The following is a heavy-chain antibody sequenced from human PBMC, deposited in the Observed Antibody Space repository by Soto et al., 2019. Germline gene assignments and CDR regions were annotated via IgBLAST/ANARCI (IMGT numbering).Heavy chain of an antibody. D-gene: IGHD2-15*01. V-gene: IGHV4-39*02. CDR2: IYYSGNT. Sequence: QLQLXESGPGLVKPSETLSLTCTVSGGSISSSSYYWGWIRQPPGKGLEWIGSIYYSGNTYYTPSLKSRVTISVDTSKNQFSLKLSSVTAADTAVYYCAREGGRYCTGGSCQVDYWGQGTLVTVSS. J-gene: IGHJ4*02. CDR1: GGSISSSSYY. CDR3: AREGGRYCTGGSCQVDY.